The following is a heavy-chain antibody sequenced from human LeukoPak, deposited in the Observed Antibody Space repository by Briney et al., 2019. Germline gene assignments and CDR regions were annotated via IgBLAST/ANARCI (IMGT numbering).Heavy chain of an antibody. V-gene: IGHV4-31*03. D-gene: IGHD2-2*01. CDR2: IYYSGST. CDR1: GGSISSGGYY. CDR3: ARGPDCSSTSSHFRCWFDP. J-gene: IGHJ5*02. Sequence: SETLSLTCTVSGGSISSGGYYWHWIRQHPGKGLEWIGYIYYSGSTYYNPSLKSRVTISVDTSKNQFSLKLSSVTAADTAVYYCARGPDCSSTSSHFRCWFDPWGQGTLVAVSS.